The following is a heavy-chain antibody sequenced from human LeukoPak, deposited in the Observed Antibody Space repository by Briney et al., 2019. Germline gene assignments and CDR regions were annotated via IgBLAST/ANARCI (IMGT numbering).Heavy chain of an antibody. J-gene: IGHJ6*03. Sequence: GGSLRLSCAASGFTFSSYTMNWVRQAPGKGLEWVSSITRSSIYIYYADSVKGRFTISRDNSQNTVSLQVNNLRTEDTALYYCAKTSLSDASGHYYYKDVWGKGTTVTVSS. V-gene: IGHV3-21*01. CDR1: GFTFSSYT. CDR3: AKTSLSDASGHYYYKDV. CDR2: ITRSSIYI. D-gene: IGHD3-3*01.